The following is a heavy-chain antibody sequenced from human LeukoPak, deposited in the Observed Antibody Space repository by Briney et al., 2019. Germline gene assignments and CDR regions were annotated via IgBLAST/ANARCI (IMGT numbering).Heavy chain of an antibody. CDR3: AKGTYGMDV. V-gene: IGHV3-23*01. J-gene: IGHJ6*02. D-gene: IGHD1-1*01. CDR1: GLTFSDSR. Sequence: PGESLRLSCAVSGLTFSDSRMIWVRQAPEKRLEWVAATAAADDVIQYADSVKRRFTISRDNAKNTLYLQMNSLRAEDTAVYYCAKGTYGMDVWGQGTTVTVSS. CDR2: TAAADDVI.